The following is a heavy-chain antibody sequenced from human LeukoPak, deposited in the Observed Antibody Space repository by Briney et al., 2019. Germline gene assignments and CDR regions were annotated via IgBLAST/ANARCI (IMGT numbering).Heavy chain of an antibody. J-gene: IGHJ5*02. CDR1: GGTFSSYA. Sequence: GASMKVSCKASGGTFSSYAISWVRQAPGQGLEWMGRIIPILGIANYAQKFQGRVTITADKSTSTAYMELSSLRSEDTAVYYCARGISGTTSFFDPWGQGTLVTVSS. D-gene: IGHD1-1*01. V-gene: IGHV1-69*04. CDR3: ARGISGTTSFFDP. CDR2: IIPILGIA.